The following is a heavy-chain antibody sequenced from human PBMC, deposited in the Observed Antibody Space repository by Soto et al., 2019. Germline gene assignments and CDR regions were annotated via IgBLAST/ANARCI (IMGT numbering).Heavy chain of an antibody. Sequence: GEALKISWKGSGYSFTSYWIGWVRQMSGKGLDGMGIIYPGDADTRYSASFQGQVTISADKSISTASLQWSSLKASDTAMYYCARNRAPSGYDDYWGQGTLVTVSS. CDR2: IYPGDADT. D-gene: IGHD3-22*01. CDR1: GYSFTSYW. J-gene: IGHJ4*02. V-gene: IGHV5-51*01. CDR3: ARNRAPSGYDDY.